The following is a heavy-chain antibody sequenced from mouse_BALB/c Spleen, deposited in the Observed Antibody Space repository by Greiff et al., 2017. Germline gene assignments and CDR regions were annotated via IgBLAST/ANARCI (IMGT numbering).Heavy chain of an antibody. CDR3: ARFDGYLYYFDY. Sequence: DVQLVESGGGLVKPGGSLKLSCAASGFTFSSYAMSWVRQTPEKRLEWVASISSGGSTYYPDSVKGRFTISRDNARNILYLQMSSLRSEDTAMYYCARFDGYLYYFDYWGQGTTLTVSS. CDR2: ISSGGST. V-gene: IGHV5-6-5*01. CDR1: GFTFSSYA. D-gene: IGHD2-3*01. J-gene: IGHJ2*01.